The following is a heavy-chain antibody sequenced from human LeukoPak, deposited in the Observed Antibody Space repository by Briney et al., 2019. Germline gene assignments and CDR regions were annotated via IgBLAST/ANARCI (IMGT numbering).Heavy chain of an antibody. CDR3: ARKLVYYDSSGYYQPTHYFDY. V-gene: IGHV3-20*04. CDR1: GFTFDDYA. CDR2: INWNGGRT. J-gene: IGHJ4*02. D-gene: IGHD3-22*01. Sequence: PGGSLRLSCAASGFTFDDYAMSWVRQVPGKGLEWVSGINWNGGRTGYADSVKGRLTISRDNAKNSLYLQLNSLRAEDTALYYCARKLVYYDSSGYYQPTHYFDYWGQGTLVTVSP.